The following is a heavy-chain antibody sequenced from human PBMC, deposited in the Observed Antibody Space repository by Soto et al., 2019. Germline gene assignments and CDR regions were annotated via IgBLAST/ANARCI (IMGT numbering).Heavy chain of an antibody. CDR2: INHSGST. J-gene: IGHJ4*02. CDR1: GGSFSGYY. CDR3: ARVAGGYSLWNYGFFDY. V-gene: IGHV4-34*01. Sequence: SETLSLTCAVYGGSFSGYYWSWIRQPPGKGLEWIGEINHSGSTNYNPSLKSRVTISVDTSKNQFSLKLSSVTAADTAVYYCARVAGGYSLWNYGFFDYWGQGTLVTVSS. D-gene: IGHD1-7*01.